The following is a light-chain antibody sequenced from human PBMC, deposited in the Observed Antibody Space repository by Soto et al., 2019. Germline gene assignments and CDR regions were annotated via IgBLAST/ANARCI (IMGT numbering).Light chain of an antibody. J-gene: IGLJ2*01. CDR2: DVS. CDR1: SSDVGGYNY. V-gene: IGLV2-11*01. Sequence: QSALTQPRSVSGSPGQSVTISCTGTSSDVGGYNYVSWYQQHPGKAPKLMIYDVSKRPSGVPDRFSGSKSGNTASLTISGLLADDEADYYCCSYAGSYTVVFGGGTKLTVL. CDR3: CSYAGSYTVV.